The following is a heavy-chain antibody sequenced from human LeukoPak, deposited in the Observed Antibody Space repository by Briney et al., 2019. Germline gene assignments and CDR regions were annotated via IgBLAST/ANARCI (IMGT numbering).Heavy chain of an antibody. CDR1: GYTFTTYY. V-gene: IGHV1-46*01. D-gene: IGHD4-11*01. Sequence: EASVKVSCKASGYTFTTYYMHWVRQAPGQGLEWMGIVNPSGDNTTHAQKFQGRVTMTKDTSTGAVHMELSSLRSEDTAVYYCARGSSYINPPDYWGQGTLVTVSS. CDR2: VNPSGDNT. CDR3: ARGSSYINPPDY. J-gene: IGHJ4*02.